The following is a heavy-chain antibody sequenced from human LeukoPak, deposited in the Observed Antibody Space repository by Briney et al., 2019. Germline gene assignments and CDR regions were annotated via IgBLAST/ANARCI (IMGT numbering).Heavy chain of an antibody. Sequence: GASVKVSCKASGYTFTGYYMHWVRQAPGQGLEWMGWISAYNGNTNYAQKLQGRVTMTTDTPTSTAYMELRSLRSDDTAVYYCARVEVVGATMAWFDPWGQGTLVTVSS. CDR2: ISAYNGNT. J-gene: IGHJ5*02. CDR1: GYTFTGYY. CDR3: ARVEVVGATMAWFDP. V-gene: IGHV1-18*04. D-gene: IGHD1-26*01.